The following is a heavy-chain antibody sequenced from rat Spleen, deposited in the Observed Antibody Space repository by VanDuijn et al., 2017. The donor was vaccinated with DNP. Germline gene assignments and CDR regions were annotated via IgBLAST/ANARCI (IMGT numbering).Heavy chain of an antibody. J-gene: IGHJ3*01. CDR2: IWSGGGT. V-gene: IGHV2-16*01. CDR1: GFSLTNYG. D-gene: IGHD3-4*01. CDR3: ARSSQPPFAH. Sequence: QVQLKESGPSLVQPSQTLSLTCTVPGFSLTNYGVSWVRQAPGKGLQWIGEIWSGGGTDYNSALRSRLSISRDTSKSQVLLKMNSLQTEDTAMYFCARSSQPPFAHWGQGTLVTVSS.